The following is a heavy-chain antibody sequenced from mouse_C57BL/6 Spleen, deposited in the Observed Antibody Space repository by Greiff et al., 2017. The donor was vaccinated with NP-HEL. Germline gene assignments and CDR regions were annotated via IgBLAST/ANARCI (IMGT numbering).Heavy chain of an antibody. D-gene: IGHD4-1*01. CDR2: IDPSDSYT. Sequence: QVQLQQPGAELVMPGASVKLSCKASGYTFTSYWMPWVKQRPGQGLEWIGEIDPSDSYTNYNQKFKGKSTLTVDKSSSTAYMQLSSLTSEDSAVYYCARGLVYYFDYWGQGTTLTVSS. CDR3: ARGLVYYFDY. V-gene: IGHV1-69*01. J-gene: IGHJ2*01. CDR1: GYTFTSYW.